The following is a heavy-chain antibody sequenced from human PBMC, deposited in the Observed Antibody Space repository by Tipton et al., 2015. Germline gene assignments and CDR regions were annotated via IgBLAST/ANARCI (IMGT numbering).Heavy chain of an antibody. CDR1: GGSISSSDYY. CDR2: IYYSGST. J-gene: IGHJ4*02. CDR3: ARHGAGTTIIDY. Sequence: LRLSCTVSGGSISSSDYYWVWLRQPPGMGLGCIGTIYYSGSTYYNPSLKSRVTISVDTSKNQFSLRLNSVTAADTAVYYCARHGAGTTIIDYWGQGSLVTVSS. V-gene: IGHV4-39*01. D-gene: IGHD1-1*01.